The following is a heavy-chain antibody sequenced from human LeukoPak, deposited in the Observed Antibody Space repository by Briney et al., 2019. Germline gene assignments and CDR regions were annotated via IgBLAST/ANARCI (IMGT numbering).Heavy chain of an antibody. V-gene: IGHV3-21*01. Sequence: PGGSLRLSCAASGFTFSSYSMTWVRQAPGKGLEWVSSISSSSSYIYYADSVKGRFTISRDNAKNSLYLQMNSLRAEDTAVYYCAREIYSSSSGAADYWGQGTLVTVSS. J-gene: IGHJ4*02. D-gene: IGHD6-6*01. CDR1: GFTFSSYS. CDR3: AREIYSSSSGAADY. CDR2: ISSSSSYI.